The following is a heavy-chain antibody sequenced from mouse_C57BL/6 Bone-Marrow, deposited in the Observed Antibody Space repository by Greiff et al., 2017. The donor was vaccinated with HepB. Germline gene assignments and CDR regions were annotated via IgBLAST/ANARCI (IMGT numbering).Heavy chain of an antibody. CDR1: GFSFNTYA. D-gene: IGHD2-1*01. V-gene: IGHV10-1*01. CDR2: IRSKSNNYAT. J-gene: IGHJ3*01. CDR3: VRHYYGIPFAY. Sequence: EVQLVESGGGLVQPKGSLKLSCAASGFSFNTYAMNWVRQAPGKGLEWVARIRSKSNNYATYYADSVKDRFTISRDDSESMLYLQMNNLKTEDTAMYYCVRHYYGIPFAYWGQGTLVTVSA.